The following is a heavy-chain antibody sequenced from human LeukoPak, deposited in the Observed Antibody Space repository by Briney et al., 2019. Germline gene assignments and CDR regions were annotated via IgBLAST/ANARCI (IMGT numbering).Heavy chain of an antibody. Sequence: SETLSLTCTVSGGSISSYYWSWIRQPPGKGLEWIGYIYYSGSTNYNPSLKSRVTISVDTSKNQFSLKLSSVTAADTAVYYCARTDYDILTGYLPFDYRGQGTLVTVSS. D-gene: IGHD3-9*01. V-gene: IGHV4-59*01. CDR1: GGSISSYY. CDR3: ARTDYDILTGYLPFDY. CDR2: IYYSGST. J-gene: IGHJ4*02.